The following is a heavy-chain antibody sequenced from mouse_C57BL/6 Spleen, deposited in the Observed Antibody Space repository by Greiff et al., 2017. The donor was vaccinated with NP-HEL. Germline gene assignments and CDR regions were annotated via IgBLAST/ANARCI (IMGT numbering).Heavy chain of an antibody. J-gene: IGHJ2*01. CDR1: GYAFSSYW. CDR3: ARPPHYDGFYFDF. V-gene: IGHV1-80*01. D-gene: IGHD1-1*01. Sequence: VKLVESGAELVKPGASVKISCKASGYAFSSYWMNWVKQRPGKGLEWIGQIYPGDGDTNYNGKFKGKATLTADKSSSTAYMQLSSLTSEDSAVFFCARPPHYDGFYFDFRGQGTNLTVSS. CDR2: IYPGDGDT.